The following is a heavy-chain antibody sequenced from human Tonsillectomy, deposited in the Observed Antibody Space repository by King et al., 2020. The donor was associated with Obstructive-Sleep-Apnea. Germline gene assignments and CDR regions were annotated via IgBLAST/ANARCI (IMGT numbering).Heavy chain of an antibody. CDR2: ISWNSDSI. V-gene: IGHV3-9*01. J-gene: IGHJ4*02. CDR3: AKDSSGWSGDYFDY. CDR1: VFTFDDYA. D-gene: IGHD6-19*01. Sequence: VQLVESGGGLVQPGRSLRLSCAASVFTFDDYAMHWVRLAPGKGLECVSGISWNSDSIGYADSVKGRFTISRDNAKNSLFMQMNSLRAGDTALYYCAKDSSGWSGDYFDYWGQGTLVTVSS.